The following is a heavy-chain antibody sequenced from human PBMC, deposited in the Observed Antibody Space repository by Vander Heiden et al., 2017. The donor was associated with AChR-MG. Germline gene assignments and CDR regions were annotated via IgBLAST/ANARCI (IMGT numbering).Heavy chain of an antibody. D-gene: IGHD2-8*02. V-gene: IGHV3-74*01. CDR3: AREATTGSPPSFEF. CDR1: VFTFGNYW. CDR2: ISSDGGTT. Sequence: EVLLVAPGGGLVQPGASPGPSCAASVFTFGNYWTHRLPQAPGEGLVWVLRISSDGGTTGYADGARGRFAISRDNAKNMVYLEMNSLRPEDTAVYYWAREATTGSPPSFEFWGQGVLVTVSS. J-gene: IGHJ4*02.